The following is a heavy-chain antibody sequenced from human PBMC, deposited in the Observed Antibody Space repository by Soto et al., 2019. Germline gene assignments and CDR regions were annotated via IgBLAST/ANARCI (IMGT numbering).Heavy chain of an antibody. CDR2: ISYDGSNK. CDR1: GFTFSSYG. J-gene: IGHJ4*02. Sequence: SGFTFSSYGMHWVRQAPGKGLEWVAVISYDGSNKYYADSVKGRFTISRDNSKNTLYLQMNSLRAEDTAVYYCAKGYYDSSGYSNWGQGTLVTAPQ. D-gene: IGHD3-22*01. CDR3: AKGYYDSSGYSN. V-gene: IGHV3-30*18.